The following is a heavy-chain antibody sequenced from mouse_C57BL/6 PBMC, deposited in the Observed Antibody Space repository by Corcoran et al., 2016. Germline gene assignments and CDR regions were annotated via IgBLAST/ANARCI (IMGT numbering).Heavy chain of an antibody. J-gene: IGHJ4*01. CDR3: ARRSSSPLYAMDY. CDR1: GYTFTSYG. V-gene: IGHV1-81*01. Sequence: QVQLQQSGAELARPGASVKLSCKASGYTFTSYGISWVKQRTGQGLEWIGEIYPRSGNTYYNEKFKGKATLTADNSSSTAYMELRSLTSEDSAVYLCARRSSSPLYAMDYWGQGTSVTVSS. CDR2: IYPRSGNT. D-gene: IGHD1-3*01.